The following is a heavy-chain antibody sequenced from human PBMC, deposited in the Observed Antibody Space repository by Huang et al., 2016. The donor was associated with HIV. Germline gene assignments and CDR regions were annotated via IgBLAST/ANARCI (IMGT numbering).Heavy chain of an antibody. D-gene: IGHD4-4*01. V-gene: IGHV1-69*13. CDR3: ARGSLEYSVSSSLDY. CDR2: RMTVLDSP. CDR1: GGPFRSYS. J-gene: IGHJ4*02. Sequence: QVQLLQSGAEVKKPGSSVKVSCKASGGPFRSYSIAWVRQAPGQGLEWMASRMTVLDSPNYAQKLQGRVRVTADESTSTVYMELRDLRPDDTAVYFCARGSLEYSVSSSLDYWGQGTHVTVSS.